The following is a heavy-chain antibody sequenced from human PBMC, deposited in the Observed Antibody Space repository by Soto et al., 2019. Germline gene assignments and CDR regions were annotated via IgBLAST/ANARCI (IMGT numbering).Heavy chain of an antibody. Sequence: GGSLRLSCAASGFTFSDYYMSWIRQAPGKGLEWVSYISSSGSTIYYADSVKGRFTISRDNAKNSLYLQMNSLRAEDTAVYYCARDSISKHPYYYYYYMDVWGKGTTVTVSS. V-gene: IGHV3-11*01. CDR3: ARDSISKHPYYYYYYMDV. D-gene: IGHD3-16*02. J-gene: IGHJ6*03. CDR1: GFTFSDYY. CDR2: ISSSGSTI.